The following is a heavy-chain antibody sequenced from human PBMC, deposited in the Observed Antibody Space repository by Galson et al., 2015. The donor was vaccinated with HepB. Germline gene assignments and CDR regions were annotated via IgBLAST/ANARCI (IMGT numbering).Heavy chain of an antibody. CDR2: INPNLGIA. CDR1: GYTFTSYT. J-gene: IGHJ3*01. V-gene: IGHV1-69*02. CDR3: ARLEQVRTASGDAFDF. Sequence: SVKVSCKASGYTFTSYTINWVRQAPGQGLEWMGWINPNLGIANYAQKFQGRVTITADTSTSTAYMELSSLRSEDTAVHYCARLEQVRTASGDAFDFWGQG. D-gene: IGHD4/OR15-4a*01.